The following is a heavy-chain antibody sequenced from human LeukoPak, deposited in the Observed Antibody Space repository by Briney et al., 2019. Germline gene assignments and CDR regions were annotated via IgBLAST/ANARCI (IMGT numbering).Heavy chain of an antibody. D-gene: IGHD6-13*01. Sequence: GGSLRLSCVASGFTVSSNYMSWVRQAPGKGLEWVSVNYSGGSTHYADSVKGRFTISRDNSKNTLYLQMNSLRAEDTAVYYCARDVRIAAAGDDYWGQGTLVTVSS. CDR3: ARDVRIAAAGDDY. J-gene: IGHJ4*02. CDR2: NYSGGST. CDR1: GFTVSSNY. V-gene: IGHV3-66*01.